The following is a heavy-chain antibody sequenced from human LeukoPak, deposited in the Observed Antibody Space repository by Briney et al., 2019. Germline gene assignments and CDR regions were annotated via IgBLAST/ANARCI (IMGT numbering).Heavy chain of an antibody. CDR1: GFTFSNAW. CDR3: TLPWGSGSYYDY. CDR2: IKSTTDGGTT. V-gene: IGHV3-15*01. Sequence: PGGSLRLSCAASGFTFSNAWLNWVRQAPGKGLEWVGHIKSTTDGGTTDYAAPVKGRFTISGDDSKNTLFLQMNSLKTEDTAVYYCTLPWGSGSYYDYWGQGTLVTVSS. D-gene: IGHD3-10*01. J-gene: IGHJ4*02.